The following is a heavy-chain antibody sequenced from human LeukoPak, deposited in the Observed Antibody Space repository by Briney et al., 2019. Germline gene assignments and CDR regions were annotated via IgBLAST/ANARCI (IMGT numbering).Heavy chain of an antibody. Sequence: GASVKVSCKASGCTFTSYAMLWVRQAPGQRLEWMGWINAGKGNTKYSQKFKGRVTITRDTSASTAYMELSSLRSEDTAVYYCARLALRQNWFDPWGQGTLVTVSS. V-gene: IGHV1-3*01. CDR3: ARLALRQNWFDP. CDR2: INAGKGNT. J-gene: IGHJ5*02. CDR1: GCTFTSYA. D-gene: IGHD3-16*01.